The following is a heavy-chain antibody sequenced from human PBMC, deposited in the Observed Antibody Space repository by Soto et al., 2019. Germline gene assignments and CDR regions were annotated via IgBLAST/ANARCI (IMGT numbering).Heavy chain of an antibody. CDR3: ASLVDTAMVRGPIYYYGMDV. CDR2: IIPIFGTA. V-gene: IGHV1-69*13. D-gene: IGHD5-18*01. CDR1: GGTFSSYA. Sequence: SVKVSCKASGGTFSSYAISWVRQAPGQGLEWMGGIIPIFGTANYAQKFQGRVTITADESTSTAYMELSSLRSEDTAVYYCASLVDTAMVRGPIYYYGMDVWGQGTTVTVSS. J-gene: IGHJ6*02.